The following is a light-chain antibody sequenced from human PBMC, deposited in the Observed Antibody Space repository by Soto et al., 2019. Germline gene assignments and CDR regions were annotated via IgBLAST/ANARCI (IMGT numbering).Light chain of an antibody. CDR2: GAS. CDR1: QTISSNY. V-gene: IGKV3-20*01. Sequence: IVLTQSPGTLSLSPGDRAPLSCRASQTISSNYLAWYQQKLGQAPRLLIFGASRRATGIPDRFSGSGSGTDFTLTITRLESEDFAVYYCQQYSRTPRTFGQGTKVDIK. J-gene: IGKJ1*01. CDR3: QQYSRTPRT.